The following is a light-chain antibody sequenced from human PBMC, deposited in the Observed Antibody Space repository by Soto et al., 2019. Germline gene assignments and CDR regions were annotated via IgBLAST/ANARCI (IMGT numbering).Light chain of an antibody. CDR1: QSVTSSN. Sequence: EIVLTQSPGTLSLSPGERVTLSCRASQSVTSSNLAWYQQKPGQAPSLLISGASTRATGIPDRFIGSGSGTDFTLTISRLEPEDFAVYYCQQYGSSPPTFGQGTKVEIK. CDR2: GAS. CDR3: QQYGSSPPT. V-gene: IGKV3-20*01. J-gene: IGKJ1*01.